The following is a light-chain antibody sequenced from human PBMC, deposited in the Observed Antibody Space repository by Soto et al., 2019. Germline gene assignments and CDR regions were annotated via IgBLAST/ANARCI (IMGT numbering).Light chain of an antibody. CDR3: QQRSNWSGIT. J-gene: IGKJ5*01. CDR2: DAS. V-gene: IGKV1-9*01. CDR1: QDIRNY. Sequence: IQLTQSPSSLSASVGDRVTVTCRASQDIRNYLAWYQQKPGKAXKLLICDASTLYSGVPSRFSGSGSGTDFALTITSLQAEDFANYYCQQRSNWSGITFGQGTRLEIK.